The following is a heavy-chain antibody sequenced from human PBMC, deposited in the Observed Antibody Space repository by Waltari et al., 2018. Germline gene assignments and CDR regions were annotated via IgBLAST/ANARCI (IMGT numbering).Heavy chain of an antibody. D-gene: IGHD4-17*01. CDR2: IIPILGIA. Sequence: QVQLVQSGAEVKKPGSSVKVSCKASGGTFSSYAISWVRQAPGQGLEWMGGIIPILGIANYAQKFQGRVTITADKSTSTAYMELSSLRSEDTAVYYCARDRVGMTTVTTADYWGQGTLVTVSS. CDR1: GGTFSSYA. V-gene: IGHV1-69*10. J-gene: IGHJ4*02. CDR3: ARDRVGMTTVTTADY.